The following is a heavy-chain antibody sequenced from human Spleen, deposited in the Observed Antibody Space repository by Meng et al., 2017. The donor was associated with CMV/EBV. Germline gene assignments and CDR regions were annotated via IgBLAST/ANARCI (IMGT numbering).Heavy chain of an antibody. CDR3: AKDGGGRYSGYEDLFDY. Sequence: GESLKISCAASGFTLGSYWMYWVRQAPGKGLEWVAFIRYDGSNKYYADSVKGRFTISRDNSKNTLYLQMISLRVDDTAVYYCAKDGGGRYSGYEDLFDYWGQGTLVTVSS. D-gene: IGHD5-12*01. V-gene: IGHV3-30*02. J-gene: IGHJ4*02. CDR1: GFTLGSYW. CDR2: IRYDGSNK.